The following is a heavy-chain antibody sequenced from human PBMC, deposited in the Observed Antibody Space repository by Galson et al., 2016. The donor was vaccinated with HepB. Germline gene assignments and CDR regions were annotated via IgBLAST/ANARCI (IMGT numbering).Heavy chain of an antibody. V-gene: IGHV1-69*13. D-gene: IGHD4-17*01. CDR3: AIPNSGDFDRYLGP. CDR2: ITPIFGRP. J-gene: IGHJ5*02. Sequence: SVKVSCKASGGTFSGFAVSWVRQAPGQGLEWMGGITPIFGRPTYAQKFQGRVTIIADEPTSTAFMDLASLTSEDTAIYYCAIPNSGDFDRYLGPWGQGTLVIVSS. CDR1: GGTFSGFA.